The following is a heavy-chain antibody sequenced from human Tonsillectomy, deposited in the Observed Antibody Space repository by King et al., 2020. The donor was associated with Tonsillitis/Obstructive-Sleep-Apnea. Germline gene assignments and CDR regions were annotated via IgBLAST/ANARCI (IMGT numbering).Heavy chain of an antibody. CDR1: VGSFSGYY. CDR3: ARVSGYDFWSGYFRNAFDI. Sequence: VQLQQWGSGLLKPSETLSLTCAVDVGSFSGYYCSWIRQPPGKGLEWSVEIHHSGSTNYNTSLTIRVTISVDTSKNQSSRKLSSVTAADTAVYYCARVSGYDFWSGYFRNAFDIWGQGTMVTVSS. CDR2: IHHSGST. D-gene: IGHD3-3*01. J-gene: IGHJ3*02. V-gene: IGHV4-34*01.